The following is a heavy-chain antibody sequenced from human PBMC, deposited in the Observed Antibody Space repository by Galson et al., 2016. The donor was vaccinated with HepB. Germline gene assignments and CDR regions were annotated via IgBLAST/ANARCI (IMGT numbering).Heavy chain of an antibody. J-gene: IGHJ6*02. Sequence: SETLSLTCAVSGGSLSAYYWNWIRQSPGKGLEWIGEINHSGITNYNPSLKSRVSISADTSKKEVSLRLRSVTAADTAVYYCARGRGDDNGDPRGSFNYYYGMDVWGQGTTVTVSS. CDR1: GGSLSAYY. D-gene: IGHD4/OR15-4a*01. CDR2: INHSGIT. CDR3: ARGRGDDNGDPRGSFNYYYGMDV. V-gene: IGHV4-34*01.